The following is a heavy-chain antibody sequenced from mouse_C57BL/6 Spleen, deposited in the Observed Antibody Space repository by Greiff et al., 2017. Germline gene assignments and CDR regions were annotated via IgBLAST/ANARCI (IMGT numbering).Heavy chain of an antibody. CDR1: GYTFTDYE. J-gene: IGHJ4*01. CDR3: TRPTMGTTATHYYAMDY. Sequence: QVQLKESGAELVRPGASVTLSCKASGYTFTDYEMHWVKQTPVHGLEWIGAIDPETGGTAYNQKFKGKAILTADKSSSTAYMELRSLTSEDSAVYYCTRPTMGTTATHYYAMDYWGQGTSVTVSS. CDR2: IDPETGGT. D-gene: IGHD2-14*01. V-gene: IGHV1-15*01.